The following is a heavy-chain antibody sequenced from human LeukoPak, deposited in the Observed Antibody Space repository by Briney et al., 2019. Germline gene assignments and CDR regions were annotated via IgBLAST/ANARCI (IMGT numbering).Heavy chain of an antibody. Sequence: GGSLRLSCAASGFTFSSYWMSWVRQAPGKGLEWVANIKQDGSEKYYVDSVKGRFTISRDNAKNSLCLQMNSLRAEDTAVYYCARDRWELNYYYYGMDVWGQGTTVTVSS. CDR1: GFTFSSYW. CDR2: IKQDGSEK. J-gene: IGHJ6*02. CDR3: ARDRWELNYYYYGMDV. V-gene: IGHV3-7*01. D-gene: IGHD1-26*01.